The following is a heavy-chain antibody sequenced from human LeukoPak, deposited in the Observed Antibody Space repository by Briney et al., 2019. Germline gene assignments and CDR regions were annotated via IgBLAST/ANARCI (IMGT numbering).Heavy chain of an antibody. V-gene: IGHV1-2*02. D-gene: IGHD3-22*01. CDR2: INPNSGGT. Sequence: LGSSVPVSCQASGYTFTGYYMHWVRQAPGQGLEGLGWINPNSGGTNYAQNIQGRITKTKDTPISTAYMELSRLGSDDTAVYYCARGFGDSSGYREQDYWGQGTLVTVSS. J-gene: IGHJ4*02. CDR3: ARGFGDSSGYREQDY. CDR1: GYTFTGYY.